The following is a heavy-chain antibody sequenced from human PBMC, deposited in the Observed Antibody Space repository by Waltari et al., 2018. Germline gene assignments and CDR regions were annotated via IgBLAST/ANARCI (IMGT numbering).Heavy chain of an antibody. CDR1: GDSMTSTNC. V-gene: IGHV4-4*02. J-gene: IGHJ4*02. Sequence: QLQLQESGPGLVEPSGTLSLNCAVSGDSMTSTNCWSWVRHSPQKGLEWIGQGHHSGGGLINPSFASRVTVSRDTSKNQFSLKVTSATAADTAVYYCARDRGRGLYLDTWGPGILVTVSP. D-gene: IGHD2-15*01. CDR2: GHHSGGG. CDR3: ARDRGRGLYLDT.